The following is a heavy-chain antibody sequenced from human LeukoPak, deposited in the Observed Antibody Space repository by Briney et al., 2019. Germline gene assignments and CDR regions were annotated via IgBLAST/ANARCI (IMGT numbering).Heavy chain of an antibody. CDR1: GGSISYHS. D-gene: IGHD1-26*01. CDR3: ARLGSAATGAPPYYYYYVDV. J-gene: IGHJ6*03. Sequence: SETLSLTCTVSGGSISYHSWSWIRQTPVKGLEWIANIYDNGNTDYSPSLQSRVTISTDTSETQFSLRLKSVTAADSAVYYCARLGSAATGAPPYYYYYVDVWGKGTTVTVSS. CDR2: IYDNGNT. V-gene: IGHV4-59*11.